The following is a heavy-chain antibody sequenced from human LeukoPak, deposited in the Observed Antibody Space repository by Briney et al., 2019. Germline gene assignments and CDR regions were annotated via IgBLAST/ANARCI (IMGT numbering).Heavy chain of an antibody. J-gene: IGHJ6*02. D-gene: IGHD5-24*01. CDR2: VSYAGST. CDR1: WVPITTFY. CDR3: ARDRTRDGYNYGGSSYYYGLDV. V-gene: IGHV4-59*01. Sequence: ASETLSLTCTVSWVPITTFYWSWIRQPPGKGLEWIGSVSYAGSTNYNPSLKSRVTLSIDTSNNQFSLRLSSVTTADTGLYFCARDRTRDGYNYGGSSYYYGLDVWGRGTTVSVSS.